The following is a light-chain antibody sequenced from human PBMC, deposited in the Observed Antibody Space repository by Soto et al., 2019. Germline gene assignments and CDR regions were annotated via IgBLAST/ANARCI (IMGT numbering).Light chain of an antibody. CDR1: QSVSDK. Sequence: EIVMTQSPATVSVSPGERATLSCRASQSVSDKLAWYQQKPGQAPRLLIYHASARATGIPARFSGSGSGTEFTLNISGLQSEDFAVYYCQQYNNWPPWTFGQGTNVDIK. CDR3: QQYNNWPPWT. CDR2: HAS. V-gene: IGKV3-15*01. J-gene: IGKJ1*01.